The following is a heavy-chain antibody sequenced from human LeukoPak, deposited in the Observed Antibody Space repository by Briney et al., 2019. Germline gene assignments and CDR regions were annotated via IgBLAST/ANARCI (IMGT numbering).Heavy chain of an antibody. D-gene: IGHD3-16*01. CDR3: ARVHYDYVWGSYPQYYFDY. Sequence: SQTLSLTCTVSGGSISSGSYYWSWIRQPAGKGLEWIGRIYTSGSTNYNPSLKSRVTISVDTSKNQFSLKLSSVTAADTAVYYCARVHYDYVWGSYPQYYFDYWGQETLVTVSS. V-gene: IGHV4-61*02. J-gene: IGHJ4*02. CDR1: GGSISSGSYY. CDR2: IYTSGST.